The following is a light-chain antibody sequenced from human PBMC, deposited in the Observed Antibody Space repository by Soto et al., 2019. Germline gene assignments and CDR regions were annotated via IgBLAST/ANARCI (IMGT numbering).Light chain of an antibody. CDR1: QSVSSY. CDR2: DAS. J-gene: IGKJ5*01. CDR3: QQRSNSPIT. Sequence: SVFTNYPAVPCMTTWERAPVSFMASQSVSSYLAWYQQNPGQAPRLLIYDASNRATGIPARFSGSGSGTDFTLTICGPWPEDFAVYYGQQRSNSPITAWQGTLLEI. V-gene: IGKV3-11*01.